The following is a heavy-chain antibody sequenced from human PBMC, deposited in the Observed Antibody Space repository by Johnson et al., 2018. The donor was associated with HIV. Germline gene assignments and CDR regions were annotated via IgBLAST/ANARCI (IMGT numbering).Heavy chain of an antibody. Sequence: VESGGGVVQPGRSLRLSCAASGFTFSSYAMHWVRQAPGKGLEWVAVISYDGSNKYYADSVKGRFTTSRDNSKNTLYLQMNSLRAEDTAVYYCASTSSGWFYAFDIWGQGTMVTVSS. J-gene: IGHJ3*02. V-gene: IGHV3-30-3*01. CDR1: GFTFSSYA. CDR3: ASTSSGWFYAFDI. CDR2: ISYDGSNK. D-gene: IGHD6-19*01.